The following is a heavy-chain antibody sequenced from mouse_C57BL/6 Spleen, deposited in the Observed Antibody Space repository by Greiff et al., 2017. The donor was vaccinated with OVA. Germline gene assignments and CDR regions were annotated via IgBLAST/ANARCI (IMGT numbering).Heavy chain of an antibody. V-gene: IGHV2-4*01. CDR3: AKEGRLYWYFDV. CDR2: IWRGGST. J-gene: IGHJ1*03. Sequence: VQLVESGPGLVQPSQSLSITCTVSGFSLTSYGVHWVRQPPGKGLEWLGVIWRGGSTDYNAAFISRLSISKDNSKSQVFFKMNSLQADDTAIYYCAKEGRLYWYFDVWGTGTTVTVSS. CDR1: GFSLTSYG.